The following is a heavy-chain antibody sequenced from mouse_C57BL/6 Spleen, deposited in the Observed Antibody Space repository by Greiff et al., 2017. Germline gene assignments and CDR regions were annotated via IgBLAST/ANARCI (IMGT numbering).Heavy chain of an antibody. J-gene: IGHJ4*01. CDR1: GYTFTDYE. Sequence: VQLQQSGAELVRPGASVTLSCKASGYTFTDYEMHWVKQTPVHGLEWIGAIDPETGGTAYNQKFKGKAILTADKSSSTAYMELRSLTSEDTAVYDCTRGGVLDMDYWGQGTSVTVSS. CDR3: TRGGVLDMDY. CDR2: IDPETGGT. V-gene: IGHV1-15*01.